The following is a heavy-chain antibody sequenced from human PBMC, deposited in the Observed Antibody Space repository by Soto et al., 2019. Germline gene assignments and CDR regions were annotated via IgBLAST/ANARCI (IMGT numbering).Heavy chain of an antibody. CDR2: IIPISGTT. J-gene: IGHJ4*02. CDR1: GGTYRNYA. Sequence: VHLVQSGAEVKKPGSSVRVSCKASGGTYRNYAVNWVRQAPGQGLEWMGGIIPISGTTNYAQKFQGRVTITADESTSTAYMELRRLRSEDTAVYFCARDEGDDSSGYYDVNYWGQGTLVTVSS. D-gene: IGHD3-22*01. CDR3: ARDEGDDSSGYYDVNY. V-gene: IGHV1-69*01.